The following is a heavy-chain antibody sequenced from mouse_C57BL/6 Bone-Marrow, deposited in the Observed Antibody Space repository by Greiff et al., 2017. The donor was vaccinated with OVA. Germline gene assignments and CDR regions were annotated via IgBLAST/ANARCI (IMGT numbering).Heavy chain of an antibody. J-gene: IGHJ4*01. CDR3: ARYPFYYYGSDAMDY. Sequence: VKLVESGAELVRPGTSVKVSCKASGYAFTNYLIEWVKQRPGQGLEWIGVIIPGSGGTNYNEKFKGKATLTADKSSSTAYMQRSSMTSEDSAVDFCARYPFYYYGSDAMDYWGQGTSVTVSS. CDR2: IIPGSGGT. D-gene: IGHD1-1*01. V-gene: IGHV1-54*01. CDR1: GYAFTNYL.